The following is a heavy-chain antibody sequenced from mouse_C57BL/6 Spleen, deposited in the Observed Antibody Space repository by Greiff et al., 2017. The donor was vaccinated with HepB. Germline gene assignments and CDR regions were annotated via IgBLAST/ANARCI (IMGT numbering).Heavy chain of an antibody. V-gene: IGHV14-4*01. CDR2: IDPENGDT. CDR3: TPYGNYGWFAY. D-gene: IGHD2-1*01. J-gene: IGHJ3*01. CDR1: GFNIKDDY. Sequence: EVQLQQSGAELVRPGASVKLSCTASGFNIKDDYMHWVKQRPEQGLEWIGWIDPENGDTEYASKFQGKATITADTSSNTAYLQRSSLTSEDTAVYYCTPYGNYGWFAYWGQGTLVTVSA.